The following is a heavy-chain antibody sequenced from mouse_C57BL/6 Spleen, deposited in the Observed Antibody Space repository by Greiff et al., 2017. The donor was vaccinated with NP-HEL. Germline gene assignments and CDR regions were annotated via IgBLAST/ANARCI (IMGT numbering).Heavy chain of an antibody. CDR2: ISYDGSN. CDR1: GYSITSGYY. D-gene: IGHD1-1*01. Sequence: ESGPGLVKPSQSLSLTCSVTGYSITSGYYWNWIRQFPGNKLEWMGYISYDGSNNYNPSLKNRISITRYTSKNQFFLKLNSVTTEDTATYYCARGNYYGSSYYFDYWGQGTTLTVSS. J-gene: IGHJ2*01. CDR3: ARGNYYGSSYYFDY. V-gene: IGHV3-6*01.